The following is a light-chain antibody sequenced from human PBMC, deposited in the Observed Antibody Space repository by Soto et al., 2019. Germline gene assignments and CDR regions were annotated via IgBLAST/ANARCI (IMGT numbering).Light chain of an antibody. J-gene: IGLJ3*02. CDR1: SSNIGSHV. V-gene: IGLV1-44*01. Sequence: QSVLTQPPSASGTPGQRVTISCSGSSSNIGSHVVYWYQQLAGTAPKLLMYNNNQRPSGVPDRLSGSKSGTSASLVISGLQPDDEADYYWAVWDDSLDGWVFGGGTKLTVL. CDR2: NNN. CDR3: AVWDDSLDGWV.